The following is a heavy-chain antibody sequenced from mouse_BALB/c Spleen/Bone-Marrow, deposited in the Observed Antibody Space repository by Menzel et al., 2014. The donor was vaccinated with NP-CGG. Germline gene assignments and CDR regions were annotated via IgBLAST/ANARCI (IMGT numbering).Heavy chain of an antibody. D-gene: IGHD2-1*01. Sequence: EVQLQEPGAELVKPGASVKLSCTASGFNTKDTYMHWVKQRPEQGLEWIGRIDPANGNTKYDPKFQGKATITADTSSNTAYLQLSSLTSEDTAVYYCARNGNYGAWFAYWGQGTLVTVSA. CDR2: IDPANGNT. CDR1: GFNTKDTY. J-gene: IGHJ3*01. CDR3: ARNGNYGAWFAY. V-gene: IGHV14-3*02.